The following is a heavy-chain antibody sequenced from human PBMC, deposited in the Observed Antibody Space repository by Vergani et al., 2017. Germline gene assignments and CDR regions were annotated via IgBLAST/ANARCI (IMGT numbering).Heavy chain of an antibody. CDR3: ARVNNYGSFDY. Sequence: QVQLQQWGAGLLKPSETLSLTCAVYGGSFSGYYWSWIRQPPGKGLEWIGEINHSGSTNYNPSLKSRVTISVDTSKNQFSLKLSSVTAADTAVYYCARVNNYGSFDYWGQGTLVTVSS. D-gene: IGHD5-18*01. J-gene: IGHJ4*02. CDR1: GGSFSGYY. V-gene: IGHV4-34*01. CDR2: INHSGST.